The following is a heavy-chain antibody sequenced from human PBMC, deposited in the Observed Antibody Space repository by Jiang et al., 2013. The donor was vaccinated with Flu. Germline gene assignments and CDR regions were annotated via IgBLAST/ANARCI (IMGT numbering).Heavy chain of an antibody. J-gene: IGHJ6*02. D-gene: IGHD6-19*01. CDR3: ARALAATPLGYGMDV. V-gene: IGHV4-59*01. Sequence: LLKPSESLSLTCTVSGGSINSFYWSWLRQTPGKGLEWIGYTYHTGSTTYNPSLKSRVTVSVDKSKNQFSLKLTSVTAADTAVYYCARALAATPLGYGMDVWGQGTTVTVSS. CDR2: TYHTGST. CDR1: GGSINSFY.